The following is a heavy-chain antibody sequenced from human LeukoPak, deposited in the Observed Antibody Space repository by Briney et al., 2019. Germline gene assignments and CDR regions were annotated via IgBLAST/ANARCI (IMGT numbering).Heavy chain of an antibody. Sequence: PGGSLRLSCAASGFTFSNYEMSWVRQAPGKGLEWVGRIKSKTDGGTIDYAAPVKGRFTISRGDSENTLYLQMNSLKTEDTAVYYCTTRSVGCGGQGTLVTVSS. CDR1: GFTFSNYE. CDR3: TTRSVGC. J-gene: IGHJ4*02. D-gene: IGHD1-26*01. V-gene: IGHV3-15*01. CDR2: IKSKTDGGTI.